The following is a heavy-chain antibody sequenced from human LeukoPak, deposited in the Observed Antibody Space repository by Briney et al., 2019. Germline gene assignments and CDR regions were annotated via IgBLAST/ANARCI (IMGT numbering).Heavy chain of an antibody. J-gene: IGHJ4*02. D-gene: IGHD2-21*02. CDR1: GYSFSSYW. CDR2: IYPGYSDT. Sequence: GESLKISCKGSGYSFSSYWNGWVRQMPGKGLEWMGMIYPGYSDTRYSPFFQGQVTISAVKSISTAYLACGSSKALCTSLYYRSRLAYSGGDSYLDYWGQGTLVTV. V-gene: IGHV5-51*01. CDR3: SRLAYSGGDSYLDY.